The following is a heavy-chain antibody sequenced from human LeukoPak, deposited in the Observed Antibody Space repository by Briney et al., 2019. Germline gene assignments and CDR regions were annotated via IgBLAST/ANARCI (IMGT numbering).Heavy chain of an antibody. CDR3: TRESGAFSPFGF. CDR2: VHLNGAT. CDR1: GGSITTTNC. Sequence: SETLSLTCAVSGGSITTTNCWSGVRQPPGKGLEWIGEVHLNGATNYNPPLESRFSMSIDKSSTHLLLEVTSVTAADTAMYYCTRESGAFSPFGFWGQGTLVTVSS. D-gene: IGHD1-26*01. J-gene: IGHJ4*02. V-gene: IGHV4-4*02.